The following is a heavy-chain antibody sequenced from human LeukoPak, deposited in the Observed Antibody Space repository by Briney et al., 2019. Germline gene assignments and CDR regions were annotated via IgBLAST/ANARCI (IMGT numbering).Heavy chain of an antibody. V-gene: IGHV3-23*01. CDR2: ISGSGGST. CDR3: AKDQYQWYYFDY. Sequence: GGSLTLSCAASGFTFSSYAMSWVRQAPGKGLEWVSAISGSGGSTYYADSVKGRFTISRDNSKNTLYLQMNSLRAEDTAVYYCAKDQYQWYYFDYWGQGTLVTVSS. CDR1: GFTFSSYA. J-gene: IGHJ4*02. D-gene: IGHD2-2*01.